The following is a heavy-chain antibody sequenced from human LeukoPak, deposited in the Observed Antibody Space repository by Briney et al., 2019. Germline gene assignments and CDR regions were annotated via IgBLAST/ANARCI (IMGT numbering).Heavy chain of an antibody. CDR3: TTDRVTMVAMDV. CDR2: IKSKTDGGTT. V-gene: IGHV3-15*01. Sequence: GGSLRLSCAASGFTFSNAWMSWVRQAPGKGLEWVGRIKSKTDGGTTDYAAPVKGRFTISRDNSKNTLYLQMNSLKTEDTAVYYCTTDRVTMVAMDVWGQGTTVTVSS. D-gene: IGHD4/OR15-4a*01. J-gene: IGHJ6*02. CDR1: GFTFSNAW.